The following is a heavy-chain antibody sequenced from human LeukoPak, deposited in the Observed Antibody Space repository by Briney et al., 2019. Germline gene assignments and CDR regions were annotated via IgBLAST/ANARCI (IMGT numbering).Heavy chain of an antibody. J-gene: IGHJ3*02. CDR3: AKDSNGDYVGGFDM. CDR1: DFIFSKYA. CDR2: ISASGGMT. V-gene: IGHV3-23*01. D-gene: IGHD4-17*01. Sequence: GGSLRLSCAGSDFIFSKYAMSWVRQAPGKGPEWVSGISASGGMTFYADSVKGRFTISRDDSKNTLYLDMNGLRVEDTAVYYCAKDSNGDYVGGFDMWGQGTMVTVSS.